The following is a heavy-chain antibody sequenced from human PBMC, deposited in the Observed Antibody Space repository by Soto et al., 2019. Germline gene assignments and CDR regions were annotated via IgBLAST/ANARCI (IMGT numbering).Heavy chain of an antibody. CDR1: RFTFSKYG. D-gene: IGHD6-13*01. Sequence: QVQVVESGGGVVQPGKSLRLSCAASRFTFSKYGLHWVRQAPGKGLEWVAYIWYDGSNKYYADSVKGRFTISRDNSKNTLYLQMNSLRGGDTAIYYCARDMYSSSWHKADYYYYAVDVWGQGTTVIVSS. CDR2: IWYDGSNK. V-gene: IGHV3-33*01. CDR3: ARDMYSSSWHKADYYYYAVDV. J-gene: IGHJ6*02.